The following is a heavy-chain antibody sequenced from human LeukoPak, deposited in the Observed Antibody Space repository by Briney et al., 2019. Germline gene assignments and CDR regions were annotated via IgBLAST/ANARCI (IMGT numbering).Heavy chain of an antibody. CDR1: GYTFTGYY. D-gene: IGHD6-13*01. Sequence: ASVKVSCKASGYTFTGYYMHWVRQAPGQGLERMGRINPNSGNTGYAQKFQGRVTMTRNTSISTAYMELSSLRSEDTAVYYCARGYSSSWYGYYYYYMDVWGKGTTVTVSS. CDR3: ARGYSSSWYGYYYYYMDV. CDR2: INPNSGNT. V-gene: IGHV1-8*02. J-gene: IGHJ6*03.